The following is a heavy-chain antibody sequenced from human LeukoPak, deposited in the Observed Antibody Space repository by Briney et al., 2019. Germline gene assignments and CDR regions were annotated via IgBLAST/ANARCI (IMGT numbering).Heavy chain of an antibody. J-gene: IGHJ3*02. CDR1: GYTFTGYY. CDR3: ARVTAVAGDAFDI. CDR2: INPNSGGT. V-gene: IGHV1-2*02. Sequence: ASVKVSCKASGYTFTGYYIHWVRQAPGQGLEWMGWINPNSGGTNYAQKFQGRVTMTRDTSISTAYMELSRLRSDDTAVYYCARVTAVAGDAFDIWGQGTMVTVSS. D-gene: IGHD6-19*01.